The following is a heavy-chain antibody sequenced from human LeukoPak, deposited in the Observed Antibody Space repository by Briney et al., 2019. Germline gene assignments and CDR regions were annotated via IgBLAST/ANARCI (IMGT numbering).Heavy chain of an antibody. J-gene: IGHJ4*02. CDR3: ARDRVGVGGNGWEN. D-gene: IGHD6-19*01. CDR2: MNPNSGDI. Sequence: ASAKVSCKASGYTFTSYDINWVRQATGQGLEWMGWMNPNSGDIGYVQKFQGRVTMTRDTSISTAYMELSSLRSEDTAVYYCARDRVGVGGNGWENWGQGTLVIVSS. CDR1: GYTFTSYD. V-gene: IGHV1-8*01.